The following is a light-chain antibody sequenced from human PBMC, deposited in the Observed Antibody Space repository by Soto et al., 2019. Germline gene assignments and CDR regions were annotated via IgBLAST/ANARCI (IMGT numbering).Light chain of an antibody. CDR3: SSYTSSSTVV. V-gene: IGLV2-14*01. J-gene: IGLJ2*01. CDR1: SSDVGGYNY. Sequence: QSVLTQPASVSGSPGQSITISCTGTSSDVGGYNYVSWYQQHPGKAPKLMIYEVSNRPSGVSNRFSGSKSGNTASLTISGLQAEDEADYYCSSYTSSSTVVCGGGTKVTVL. CDR2: EVS.